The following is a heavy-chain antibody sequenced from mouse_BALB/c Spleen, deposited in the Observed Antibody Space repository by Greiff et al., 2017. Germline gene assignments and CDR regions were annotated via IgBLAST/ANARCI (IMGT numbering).Heavy chain of an antibody. V-gene: IGHV5-12-2*01. Sequence: EVQLQESGGGLVQPGGSLKLSCAASGFTFSSYTMSWVRQTPEKRLEWVAYISNGGGSTYYPDTVKGRFTISRDNAKNTLYLQMSSLKSEDTAMYYCARGNPFAYWGQGTLVTVSA. CDR3: ARGNPFAY. J-gene: IGHJ3*01. D-gene: IGHD2-1*01. CDR2: ISNGGGST. CDR1: GFTFSSYT.